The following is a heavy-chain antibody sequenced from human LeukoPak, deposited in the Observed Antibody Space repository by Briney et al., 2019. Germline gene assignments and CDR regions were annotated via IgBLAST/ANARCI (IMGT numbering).Heavy chain of an antibody. CDR2: MNPNSGHA. Sequence: ASVKVSCKASGYTFTSYDINWVRQAPGQGLEWMGWMNPNSGHAVYAQKFQGRVTMTRNSSISTAYMELSSLRSEDTAVYFCARRRTSKLQSYYFDYWGQGILVTVSS. J-gene: IGHJ4*02. V-gene: IGHV1-8*01. CDR3: ARRRTSKLQSYYFDY. D-gene: IGHD5-24*01. CDR1: GYTFTSYD.